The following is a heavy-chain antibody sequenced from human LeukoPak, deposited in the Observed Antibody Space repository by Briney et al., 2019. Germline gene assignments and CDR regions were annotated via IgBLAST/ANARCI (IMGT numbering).Heavy chain of an antibody. CDR3: AKDRAVVGDYWYFDL. CDR1: GFTFSSYA. V-gene: IGHV3-23*01. D-gene: IGHD6-19*01. CDR2: ISGSGGST. Sequence: GGSLRLSCAASGFTFSSYAMSWVRQAPGKGLVWVSGISGSGGSTFYTDSVKGRFTISRDNSKNTLNLQMNSLRAEDTAVYYCAKDRAVVGDYWYFDLWGRGTLVTVSP. J-gene: IGHJ2*01.